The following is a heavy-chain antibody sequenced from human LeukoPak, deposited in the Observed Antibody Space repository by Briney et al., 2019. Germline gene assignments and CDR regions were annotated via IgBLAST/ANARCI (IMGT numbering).Heavy chain of an antibody. CDR3: ARDTGSSGYQSPYYYGMDV. CDR1: GGSISSYY. V-gene: IGHV4-59*01. Sequence: SETLSLTCTVSGGSISSYYWSWIRQPPGKGLEWIGYIYYSGSTNYNPSLKSRVTISVDTSKNQFSLKLSSVTAADTAVYYCARDTGSSGYQSPYYYGMDVWGRGTTVTVSS. D-gene: IGHD3-22*01. J-gene: IGHJ6*02. CDR2: IYYSGST.